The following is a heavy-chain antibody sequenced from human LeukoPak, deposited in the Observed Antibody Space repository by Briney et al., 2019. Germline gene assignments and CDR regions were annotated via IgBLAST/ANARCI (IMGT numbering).Heavy chain of an antibody. CDR1: GFTFSSYS. J-gene: IGHJ4*02. CDR3: AKDGPDSSGYD. Sequence: GGSLRLSCAASGFTFSSYSMSWVRQAPGKGLEWVSAISGSGGSAYYVKGRFTISRDNSKNTLYLQMNSLRAEDTAVYYCAKDGPDSSGYDWGQGTLVTVSS. V-gene: IGHV3-23*01. D-gene: IGHD3-22*01. CDR2: ISGSGGSA.